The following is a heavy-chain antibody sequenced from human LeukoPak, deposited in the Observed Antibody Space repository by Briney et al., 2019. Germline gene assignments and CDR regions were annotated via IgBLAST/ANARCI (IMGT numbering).Heavy chain of an antibody. D-gene: IGHD6-13*01. J-gene: IGHJ5*02. CDR3: AKDIQQQLYYGGFDP. V-gene: IGHV3-7*03. Sequence: AGGSLRLSCAVSGFTFSNYWMSWVRQSPGKGLEWVANIKQDGSDKYYLDSVKGRFTISRDSTKNSLYLQMNSLRAEDTALYYCAKDIQQQLYYGGFDPWGQGTLVTVSS. CDR1: GFTFSNYW. CDR2: IKQDGSDK.